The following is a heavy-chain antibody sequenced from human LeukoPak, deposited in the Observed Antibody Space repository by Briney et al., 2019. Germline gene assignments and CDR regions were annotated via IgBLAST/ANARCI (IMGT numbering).Heavy chain of an antibody. D-gene: IGHD3-22*01. CDR3: ARTLHYYDSSGYYQPLDY. V-gene: IGHV3-23*01. J-gene: IGHJ4*02. CDR1: GFTFSSYA. CDR2: TSGSGGTT. Sequence: GSLRLSCAASGFTFSSYAMSWVRQAPGKGPGWVSGTSGSGGTTYYADSVKGRFIISRDNSKNTLYLQMSSLTAEDTAVYYCARTLHYYDSSGYYQPLDYWGQGTLVTVSS.